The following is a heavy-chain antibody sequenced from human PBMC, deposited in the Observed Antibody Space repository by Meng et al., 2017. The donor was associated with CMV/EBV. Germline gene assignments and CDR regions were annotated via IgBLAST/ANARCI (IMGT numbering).Heavy chain of an antibody. CDR1: GFTFSSYG. CDR3: AKDLTYYDFWSGYYPAYYYGMDV. Sequence: GSLRLSCAASGFTFSSYGMHWVRQAPGKGLEWVAVIWYDGSNKYYADSVKGRFTISRDNSKNTLYLQMNSLRAEDTAVYHCAKDLTYYDFWSGYYPAYYYGMDVWGQGTTVTVSS. J-gene: IGHJ6*02. CDR2: IWYDGSNK. D-gene: IGHD3-3*01. V-gene: IGHV3-33*06.